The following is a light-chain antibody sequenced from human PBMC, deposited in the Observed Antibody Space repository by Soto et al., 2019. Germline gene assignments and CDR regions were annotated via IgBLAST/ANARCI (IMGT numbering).Light chain of an antibody. J-gene: IGLJ2*01. CDR2: DVS. V-gene: IGLV2-14*03. CDR3: SSYSDSPILVI. Sequence: QSVLTQPASVSGSPGQSLTISCTGSSSDIGSYDYVSWYQQHPGKAPKLIIFDVSNRPSGVSNRFSGSKSGNTASLTISGLQAEDEAAYFCSSYSDSPILVIFGGGTQLTVL. CDR1: SSDIGSYDY.